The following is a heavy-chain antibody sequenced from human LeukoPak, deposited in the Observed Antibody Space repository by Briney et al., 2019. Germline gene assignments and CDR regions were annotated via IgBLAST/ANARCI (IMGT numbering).Heavy chain of an antibody. D-gene: IGHD6-13*01. Sequence: PSETLSLTCTVSGGSISSSSYYWGWIRQPPGKGLEWIGRIDTSGNTNYKPSLKSRVTMSVDTSKNQFSLKLSSVTAADTAVYYCARVSCSWYQDWYFDLWGRGTLVTVSS. CDR1: GGSISSSSYY. CDR3: ARVSCSWYQDWYFDL. V-gene: IGHV4-61*05. CDR2: IDTSGNT. J-gene: IGHJ2*01.